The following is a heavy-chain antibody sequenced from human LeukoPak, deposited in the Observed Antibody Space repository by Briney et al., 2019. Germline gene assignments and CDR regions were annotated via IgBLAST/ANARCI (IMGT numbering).Heavy chain of an antibody. CDR2: IYHSGST. CDR3: ASLDIVVVPAAPSQMLPPRTRYGMDV. CDR1: GGSISSGGYS. Sequence: SETLSLTCAVSGGSISSGGYSWSWIRQPPGKGLEWIGYIYHSGSTYYNPSLKSRVTISVDRSKNQFSLKLSSVTAADTAVYYCASLDIVVVPAAPSQMLPPRTRYGMDVWGQGTTVTVSS. D-gene: IGHD2-2*01. V-gene: IGHV4-30-2*01. J-gene: IGHJ6*02.